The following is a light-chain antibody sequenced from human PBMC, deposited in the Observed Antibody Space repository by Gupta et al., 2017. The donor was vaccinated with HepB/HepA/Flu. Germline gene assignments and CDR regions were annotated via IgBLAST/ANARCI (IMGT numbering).Light chain of an antibody. CDR1: QSISSSK. CDR2: GAS. Sequence: EIVMTQSPATLSVSPGERATLSCRASQSISSSKLAWYQQKAGQAPRVLIYGASTRATGIPARFSGSGSGTEFTLTISSLQSEDSAIYYCQQYKNWPLTFGGGTKVEIK. CDR3: QQYKNWPLT. J-gene: IGKJ4*01. V-gene: IGKV3-15*01.